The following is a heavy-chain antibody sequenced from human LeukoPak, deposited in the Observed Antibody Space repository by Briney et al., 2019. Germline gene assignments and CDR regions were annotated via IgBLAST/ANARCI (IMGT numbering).Heavy chain of an antibody. V-gene: IGHV3-7*04. D-gene: IGHD1-26*01. CDR2: MKHDGSEE. CDR3: ARAKWDLLRPATPAFDY. J-gene: IGHJ4*02. CDR1: GFAFTDYW. Sequence: GGSLRLSCAASGFAFTDYWMSWVRQAPGKGLEWVANMKHDGSEEDYVDSVKGRFTISRDNAKNSLFLQMSSLRAEDTAVYYCARAKWDLLRPATPAFDYWGQGTQVTVSS.